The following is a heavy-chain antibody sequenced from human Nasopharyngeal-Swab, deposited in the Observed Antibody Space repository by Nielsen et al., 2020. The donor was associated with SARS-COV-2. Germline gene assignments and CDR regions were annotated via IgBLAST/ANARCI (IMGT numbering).Heavy chain of an antibody. CDR2: ISSSSSYI. CDR1: GFTFSSYS. D-gene: IGHD1-7*01. CDR3: ARDLSGTTVLLGYYYYGMDV. Sequence: GESLKISCAASGFTFSSYSMNWVRQAPGKGLEWVSSISSSSSYIYYADSVKDQFTISRDNAKNSLNLQMNSLRAEDTAVYYCARDLSGTTVLLGYYYYGMDVWGQGTTVTVSS. V-gene: IGHV3-21*01. J-gene: IGHJ6*02.